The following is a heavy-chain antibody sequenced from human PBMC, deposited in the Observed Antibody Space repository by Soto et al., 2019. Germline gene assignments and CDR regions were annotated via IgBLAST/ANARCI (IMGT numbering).Heavy chain of an antibody. Sequence: GGSLRLSCEASGFKFGDYAMHWVRQAPGKGLEWVSGVSWNSEIVGYADSVKGRFTISRDNAKNSLYLEMNSLRTEDTALYYCAKDRGPCSGNKCSSLYYYHGMDVWGQGTTVTVSS. CDR3: AKDRGPCSGNKCSSLYYYHGMDV. V-gene: IGHV3-9*01. CDR2: VSWNSEIV. CDR1: GFKFGDYA. D-gene: IGHD2-15*01. J-gene: IGHJ6*02.